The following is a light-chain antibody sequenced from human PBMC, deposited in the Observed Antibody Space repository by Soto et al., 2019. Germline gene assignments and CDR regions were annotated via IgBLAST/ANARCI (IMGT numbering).Light chain of an antibody. Sequence: EIVLTQSPATLSLSPGERATLSCRASQSVSSHLACYQQKPGQAHRLLIYDASNRATGIPARFSGSGSGTDFTLTIGSIDPEDFAVYYCHQRSNWPPFTFGPGTKVDIK. CDR2: DAS. CDR3: HQRSNWPPFT. CDR1: QSVSSH. V-gene: IGKV3-11*01. J-gene: IGKJ3*01.